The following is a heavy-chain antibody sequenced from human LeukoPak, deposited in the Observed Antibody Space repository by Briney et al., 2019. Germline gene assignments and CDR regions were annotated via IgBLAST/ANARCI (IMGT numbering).Heavy chain of an antibody. Sequence: GGSLRLSCTASKFNLSSYAIHWVRQAPGKGLEWVAVISDDGGNKYYADSVKGRFTISRDNSKNTLSLLMNSLRAEDTALYYYAKRGSCTSISCLSTTLDSWGQGALVTVSS. CDR2: ISDDGGNK. D-gene: IGHD2-2*01. J-gene: IGHJ4*02. V-gene: IGHV3-30-3*02. CDR3: AKRGSCTSISCLSTTLDS. CDR1: KFNLSSYA.